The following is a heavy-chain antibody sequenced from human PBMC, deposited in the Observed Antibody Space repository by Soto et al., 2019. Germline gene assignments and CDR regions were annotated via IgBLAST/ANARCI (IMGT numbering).Heavy chain of an antibody. Sequence: SETLSLTCAVSGGSISSGGYSWSRIRQPPGKGLEWIGYIYHSGSTYYNPSLKSRVTISVDTSKNQFSLKLSSVTAADTAVYYCARGSSSSGVFDYWGQGTLVTVSS. CDR2: IYHSGST. J-gene: IGHJ4*02. CDR3: ARGSSSSGVFDY. D-gene: IGHD6-6*01. V-gene: IGHV4-30-2*01. CDR1: GGSISSGGYS.